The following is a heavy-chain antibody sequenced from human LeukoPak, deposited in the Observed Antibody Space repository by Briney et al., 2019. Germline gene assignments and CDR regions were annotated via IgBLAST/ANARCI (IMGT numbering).Heavy chain of an antibody. D-gene: IGHD6-13*01. V-gene: IGHV4-59*01. CDR2: IYYSGSA. CDR3: AKTSSSSWAPLDY. CDR1: AGSISSYY. J-gene: IGHJ4*02. Sequence: SETLSLTCTVSAGSISSYYWTWIRQPPGKGLEWIGYIYYSGSANYNPSLKSRVTISIDTSKNQFSLKLSSVTAADTAVYYCAKTSSSSWAPLDYWGQGTLVTVSS.